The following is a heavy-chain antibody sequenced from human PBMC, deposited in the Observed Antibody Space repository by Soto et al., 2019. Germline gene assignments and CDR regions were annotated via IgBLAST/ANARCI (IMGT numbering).Heavy chain of an antibody. Sequence: NPSETLSLTCTVSGGSISSSSYYWGWIRQPPGKGLEWIGSIYYSGSTYYNQSLKSRVTISVDTSKNQFSLKLSSVTAADTAVYYCARQGYSSGWLWGQGTLVTVSS. CDR3: ARQGYSSGWL. J-gene: IGHJ4*02. V-gene: IGHV4-39*01. CDR1: GGSISSSSYY. D-gene: IGHD6-19*01. CDR2: IYYSGST.